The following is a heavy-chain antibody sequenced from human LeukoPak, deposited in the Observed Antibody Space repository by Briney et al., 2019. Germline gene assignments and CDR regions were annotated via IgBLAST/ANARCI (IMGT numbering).Heavy chain of an antibody. CDR2: IYTSGST. V-gene: IGHV4-4*09. Sequence: SETLSLTCTVSGGSISSYYWSWIRQPPGKGLEWIGYIYTSGSTNYNPSLKSRVTISVDTSKNQFSLKLSSVTAADTAVYYCARHRRDFWSGYYYYYYMDVWGKGTTVTVSS. CDR3: ARHRRDFWSGYYYYYYMDV. D-gene: IGHD3-3*01. CDR1: GGSISSYY. J-gene: IGHJ6*03.